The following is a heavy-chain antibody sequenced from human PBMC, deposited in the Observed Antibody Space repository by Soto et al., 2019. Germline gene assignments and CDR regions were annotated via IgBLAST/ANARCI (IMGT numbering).Heavy chain of an antibody. CDR2: LYFTGTT. D-gene: IGHD2-15*01. CDR3: ARYCNNSDCSHLCYFDX. V-gene: IGHV4-61*01. CDR1: GGSVSNVMYY. Sequence: SETLSLTCTVSGGSVSNVMYYWSWIRQPPGKGLEWIGNLYFTGTTIYNPSIKSGVTMSVDTYKEQFFLKLTSVTAADTAVYYCARYCNNSDCSHLCYFDXWGLVTLLPVSX. J-gene: IGHJ4*02.